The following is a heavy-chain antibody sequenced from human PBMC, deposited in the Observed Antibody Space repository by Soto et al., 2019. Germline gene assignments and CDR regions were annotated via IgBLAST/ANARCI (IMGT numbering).Heavy chain of an antibody. CDR1: GFTFSSYG. V-gene: IGHV3-30*18. D-gene: IGHD5-18*01. CDR3: AKDFQYSYGSETFDP. CDR2: ISYDGSNK. Sequence: QVQLVESGGGVVQPGRSLRLSCAASGFTFSSYGMHWVRQAPGKGLEWVAVISYDGSNKYYADSVKGRFTISRDNSKNTLYLQMNSLRAEDTAVYYCAKDFQYSYGSETFDPWGQGTLVTVSS. J-gene: IGHJ5*02.